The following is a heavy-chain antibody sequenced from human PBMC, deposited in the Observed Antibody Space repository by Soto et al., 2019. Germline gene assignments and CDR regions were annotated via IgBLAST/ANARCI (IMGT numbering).Heavy chain of an antibody. V-gene: IGHV4-59*01. Sequence: TSETLSLTCTVSGGSISSYYWSWIRQPPGKGLEWIGYIYYSGSANYNPSLKSRVSISVDTSKNQLFLKLRSVTAADTAVYYCARVVGWVVPSVPGTLVTV. CDR1: GGSISSYY. CDR2: IYYSGSA. CDR3: ARVVGWVVP. J-gene: IGHJ5*02. D-gene: IGHD2-15*01.